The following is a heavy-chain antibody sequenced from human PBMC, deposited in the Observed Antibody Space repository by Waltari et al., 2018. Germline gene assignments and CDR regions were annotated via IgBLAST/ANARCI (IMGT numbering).Heavy chain of an antibody. CDR3: ARLPTKYYDSIGWGFFDQ. CDR1: GDFLSHDH. CDR2: LRNTGGT. D-gene: IGHD3-22*01. Sequence: HVQLQDSGPGLVKPSETLSLTCNVSGDFLSHDHGTWIRQAPGKGLEWIAYLRNTGGTKCTPSLESRVTVSADTSKKQLSLRLTSVTAADTAVYYCARLPTKYYDSIGWGFFDQWGQGILVTVSS. V-gene: IGHV4-59*08. J-gene: IGHJ4*02.